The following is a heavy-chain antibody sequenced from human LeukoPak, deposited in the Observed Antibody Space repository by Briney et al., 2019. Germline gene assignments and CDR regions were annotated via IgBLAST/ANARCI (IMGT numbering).Heavy chain of an antibody. CDR2: INHSGST. V-gene: IGHV4-38-2*02. Sequence: SETLSLTCTVSGYSISSGYYWSWIRQPPGKGLEWIGEINHSGSTNYNPSLKSRVTISVDTSKNQFSLKLSSVTAADTAVYYCARDGDPPFDYWGQGTLVTVSS. CDR1: GYSISSGYY. CDR3: ARDGDPPFDY. D-gene: IGHD4-17*01. J-gene: IGHJ4*02.